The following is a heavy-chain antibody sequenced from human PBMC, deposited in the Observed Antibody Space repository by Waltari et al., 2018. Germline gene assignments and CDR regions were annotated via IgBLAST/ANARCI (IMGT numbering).Heavy chain of an antibody. V-gene: IGHV4-34*01. CDR3: ARHRHPGNSFDM. D-gene: IGHD2-21*01. Sequence: QVQLQQRGAGLLRPSETLSLTCAVDSGSLSGRWWSWIRKPPGKGLEWSGESNESGYTYYKPSLRSRAAISVDTSRNQFSLKLSFVTAADTGVYYCARHRHPGNSFDMWGQGTVTVSS. J-gene: IGHJ3*02. CDR1: SGSLSGRW. CDR2: SNESGYT.